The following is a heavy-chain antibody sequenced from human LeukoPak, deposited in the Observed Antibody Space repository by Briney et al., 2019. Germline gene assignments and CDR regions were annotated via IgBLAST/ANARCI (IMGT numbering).Heavy chain of an antibody. V-gene: IGHV4-28*03. CDR2: IYHSGST. J-gene: IGHJ6*02. CDR3: ARVWTKVGMDV. Sequence: SDTLSLTCAVPGYSITSSSWWGWIRQPPGKGLEWIGYIYHSGSTYYNPSLKSRVTISVDTSKNQFSLKLSSVTAADTAVYYCARVWTKVGMDVWGQGTTVTVSS. D-gene: IGHD2-21*01. CDR1: GYSITSSSW.